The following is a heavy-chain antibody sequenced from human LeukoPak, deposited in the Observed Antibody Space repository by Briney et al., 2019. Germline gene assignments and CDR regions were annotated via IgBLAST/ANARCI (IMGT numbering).Heavy chain of an antibody. CDR2: INSGGRT. J-gene: IGHJ4*02. CDR1: GFIVSSDY. Sequence: PGGSLRLSCAASGFIVSSDYMTWVRQAPGKGLEWVSLINSGGRTYYADSVKGRFTISRDNSKNTLYLQMNSLRAEDTAVYYCAGSGHYGPPLDYWGQGTPVTVSS. CDR3: AGSGHYGPPLDY. V-gene: IGHV3-53*01. D-gene: IGHD3-22*01.